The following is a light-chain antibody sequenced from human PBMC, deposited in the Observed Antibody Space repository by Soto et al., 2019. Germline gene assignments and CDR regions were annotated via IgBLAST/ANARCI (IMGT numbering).Light chain of an antibody. CDR1: QSVSGS. Sequence: EIVLTQSPATLSLSPGESATLSCRASQSVSGSLTWSQHKPGQTPRLLIYDTSTRATGVPTRFSGSRSGAEFTLTINSLQPEDFAVYYCQPYNNWPLTFGGGTKVDI. J-gene: IGKJ4*01. V-gene: IGKV3-11*01. CDR2: DTS. CDR3: QPYNNWPLT.